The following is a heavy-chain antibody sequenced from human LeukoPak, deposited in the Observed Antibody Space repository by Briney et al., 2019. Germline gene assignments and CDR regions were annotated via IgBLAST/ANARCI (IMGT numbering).Heavy chain of an antibody. V-gene: IGHV3-64*01. CDR3: ARDYCSSTSCLLDY. CDR1: GFTFSTYA. J-gene: IGHJ4*02. Sequence: PGGSLRLSRAASGFTFSTYAMHWVRQAPGKGLEYVSAISSNGGSTYYANSVKGRFTISRDNSKNTLYLQMGSLRAEDMAVYYCARDYCSSTSCLLDYWGQGTLVTVSS. CDR2: ISSNGGST. D-gene: IGHD2-2*01.